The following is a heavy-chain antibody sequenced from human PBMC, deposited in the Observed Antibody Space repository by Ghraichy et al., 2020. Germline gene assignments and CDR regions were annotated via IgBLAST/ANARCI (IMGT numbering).Heavy chain of an antibody. Sequence: GSLNISCAASGFTFSSYGMHWVRQAPGKGLEWVAVIWYDGSNKYYADSVKGRFTISRDNSKNTLYLQMNSLRAEDTAVYYCARVLTYQLLRNYYYMDVWGKGTTVTVSS. CDR3: ARVLTYQLLRNYYYMDV. V-gene: IGHV3-33*01. CDR2: IWYDGSNK. CDR1: GFTFSSYG. D-gene: IGHD2-2*01. J-gene: IGHJ6*03.